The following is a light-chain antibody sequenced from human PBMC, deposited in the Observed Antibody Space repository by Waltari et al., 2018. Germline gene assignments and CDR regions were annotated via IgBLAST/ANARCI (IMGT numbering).Light chain of an antibody. J-gene: IGLJ2*01. V-gene: IGLV2-11*01. CDR3: CSYAGSYTFGV. CDR1: SSDVGGYNY. CDR2: EIT. Sequence: QSALTQPRSVSGSPGQSVTISCTGTSSDVGGYNYVPWYQQLPGKAPKLIIYEITKRPSGVPDRFSGSKSGNTASLTISGLQAEDEADYYCCSYAGSYTFGVFGGGTKVTVL.